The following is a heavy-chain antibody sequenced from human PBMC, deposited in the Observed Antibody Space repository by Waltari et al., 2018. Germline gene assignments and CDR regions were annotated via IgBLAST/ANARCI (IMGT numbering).Heavy chain of an antibody. V-gene: IGHV1-2*06. Sequence: QVQLVQSGAEVKKPGASVKVSCKASGYTFTGYYMPWVRQAPGHGLEWMGRINPNSGGTNYAQKIQGRVTMTRDTSISTAYMELSRLRSDDTAVYYCARDRNIVATNYYYYGMDVWGQGTTVTVSS. CDR1: GYTFTGYY. J-gene: IGHJ6*02. D-gene: IGHD5-12*01. CDR3: ARDRNIVATNYYYYGMDV. CDR2: INPNSGGT.